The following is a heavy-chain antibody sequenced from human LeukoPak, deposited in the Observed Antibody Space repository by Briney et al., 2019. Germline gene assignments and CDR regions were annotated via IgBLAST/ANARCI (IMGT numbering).Heavy chain of an antibody. J-gene: IGHJ4*02. Sequence: GASVKVSCKASGYTFTTYYMHCVRQAPGQGLDWMGLINPGGGGATSAQKFQGRFTMTRDTSTSTVYMELSSLTSEDTAVYYCAAGGSTTTPSWVSFDYWGQGTLVTVSS. CDR2: INPGGGGA. CDR3: AAGGSTTTPSWVSFDY. CDR1: GYTFTTYY. D-gene: IGHD2-2*01. V-gene: IGHV1-46*01.